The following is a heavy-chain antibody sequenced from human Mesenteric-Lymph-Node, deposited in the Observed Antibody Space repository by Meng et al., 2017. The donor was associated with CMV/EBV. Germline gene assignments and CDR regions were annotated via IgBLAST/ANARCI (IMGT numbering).Heavy chain of an antibody. CDR1: GFTFSNFW. CDR2: INQDGSEK. Sequence: GESLKISCAASGFTFSNFWMTWVRQVPGKRLEWVANINQDGSEKYHVDSVKGRFTISRDNAKTSLYLQMNSLRAEDTAVYYCARARTRGYYDSSGYYEYHDAFDIWGQGTMVTVSS. J-gene: IGHJ3*02. CDR3: ARARTRGYYDSSGYYEYHDAFDI. D-gene: IGHD3-22*01. V-gene: IGHV3-7*01.